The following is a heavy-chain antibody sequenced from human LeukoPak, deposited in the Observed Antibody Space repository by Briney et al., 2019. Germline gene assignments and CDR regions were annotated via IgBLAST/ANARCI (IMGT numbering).Heavy chain of an antibody. CDR2: INWNGGST. D-gene: IGHD4-11*01. CDR1: GFTFDDYG. Sequence: GGSLRLSCAASGFTFDDYGMSWVRQAPGKGLEWVSGINWNGGSTGYADSVKGRFTISRDNAKNSLYLQMNSLRAEDTALYYCARIRGYSNYVSFDYWGQGTLVTVSS. CDR3: ARIRGYSNYVSFDY. V-gene: IGHV3-20*04. J-gene: IGHJ4*02.